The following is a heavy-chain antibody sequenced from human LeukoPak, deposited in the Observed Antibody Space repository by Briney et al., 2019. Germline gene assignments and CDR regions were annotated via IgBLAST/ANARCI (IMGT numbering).Heavy chain of an antibody. J-gene: IGHJ3*02. Sequence: PGGSLRLSCAASGFTFSSYSMNWVRQAPGKGLEWVSSISSSSSYIYYADSVKGRFTISRENARNSLYLQMNSLRAEDTAVYYCARARSGSYSAFDIWGQGTMVTVSS. CDR2: ISSSSSYI. CDR3: ARARSGSYSAFDI. CDR1: GFTFSSYS. D-gene: IGHD1-26*01. V-gene: IGHV3-21*01.